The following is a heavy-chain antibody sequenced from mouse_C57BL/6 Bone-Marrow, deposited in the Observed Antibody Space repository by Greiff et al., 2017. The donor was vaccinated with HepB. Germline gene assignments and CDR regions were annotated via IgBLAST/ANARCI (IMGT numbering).Heavy chain of an antibody. CDR1: GYTFTSYT. CDR3: ARSPNWSWFAY. CDR2: INPSSGYT. D-gene: IGHD4-1*01. Sequence: QVQLQQSGAELARPGASVKMSCKASGYTFTSYTMHWVKQRPGQGLEWIGYINPSSGYTKYNQKFKDKATLTADKSSSTAYMQLSSLTSEDSAVYYGARSPNWSWFAYWGQGTLVTVSA. J-gene: IGHJ3*01. V-gene: IGHV1-4*01.